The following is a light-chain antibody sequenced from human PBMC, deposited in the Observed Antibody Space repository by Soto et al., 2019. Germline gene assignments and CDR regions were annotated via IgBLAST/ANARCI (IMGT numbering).Light chain of an antibody. CDR1: QSITSSY. J-gene: IGKJ2*01. CDR2: AAS. CDR3: QQYSNSPYT. Sequence: EIVLTQSPGTVSLSPGERATLSCRASQSITSSYLVWYQQKPGQALRLLIYAASTRATGVPDRFNGSGSGTDFALTISRLEPEDFAVYYCQQYSNSPYTFGQGTKLEIK. V-gene: IGKV3-20*01.